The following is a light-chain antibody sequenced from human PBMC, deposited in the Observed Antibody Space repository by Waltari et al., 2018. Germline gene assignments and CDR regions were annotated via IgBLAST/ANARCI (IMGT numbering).Light chain of an antibody. CDR3: SSQTLDGLVL. V-gene: IGLV2-14*03. CDR2: DVT. J-gene: IGLJ2*01. CDR1: GSAVGASDS. Sequence: QSALTQPASVSGSPGQSITIPCRGVGSAVGASDSVSWHQHHPGKPPQVIIYDVTNRPSGVSDRFSASKSANTASLTISRLQPEDEADYFCSSQTLDGLVLFGGGTRLTVL.